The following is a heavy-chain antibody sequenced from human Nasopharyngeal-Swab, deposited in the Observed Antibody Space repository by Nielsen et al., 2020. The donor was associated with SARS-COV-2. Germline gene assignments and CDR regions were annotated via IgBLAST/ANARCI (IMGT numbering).Heavy chain of an antibody. CDR2: IYYSGST. Sequence: WIRQPPGKGPEWIGSIYYSGSTYYNPSLKSRVTISVDTSKNQFSLKLSSVTAADTAVYYCARTERRSNDAFDIWGQGTMVTVSS. V-gene: IGHV4-39*01. CDR3: ARTERRSNDAFDI. J-gene: IGHJ3*02.